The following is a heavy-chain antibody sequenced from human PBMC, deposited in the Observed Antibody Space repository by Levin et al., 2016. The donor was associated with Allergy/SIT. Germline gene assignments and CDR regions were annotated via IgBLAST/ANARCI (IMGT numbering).Heavy chain of an antibody. CDR1: GGSISSGDYY. CDR2: IYYSGST. J-gene: IGHJ5*02. CDR3: ARDKMVGVSGFDP. V-gene: IGHV4-30-4*01. D-gene: IGHD2-8*01. Sequence: SETLSLTCTVSGGSISSGDYYWSWIRQPPGKGLEWIGYIYYSGSTYYNPSLKSRVTISVDTSKNQFSLKLSSVTAADTAVYYCARDKMVGVSGFDPWGQGTLVTVSS.